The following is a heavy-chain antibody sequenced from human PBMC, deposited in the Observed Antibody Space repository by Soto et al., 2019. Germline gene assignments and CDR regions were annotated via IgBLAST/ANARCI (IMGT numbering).Heavy chain of an antibody. CDR2: INAGNGNT. CDR3: ALLIAYSGGACYSMYGMDV. CDR1: GYPLTSYA. D-gene: IGHD2-21*02. V-gene: IGHV1-3*01. J-gene: IGHJ6*02. Sequence: XSVKVSCNASGYPLTSYAMHWVRQAPGQRLEWMGWINAGNGNTKYSQKFQGRVTITRDTSAGTAYMELSSLRSEDTAVYYCALLIAYSGGACYSMYGMDVCGQGTTVTVSS.